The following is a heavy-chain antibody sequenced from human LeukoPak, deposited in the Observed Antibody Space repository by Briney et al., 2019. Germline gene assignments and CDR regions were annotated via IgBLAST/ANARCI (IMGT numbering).Heavy chain of an antibody. CDR1: GFSFSSYG. V-gene: IGHV3-30*02. CDR2: IRYDGSNE. J-gene: IGHJ6*03. D-gene: IGHD4-23*01. Sequence: GESLRLSCAASGFSFSSYGMQWVRQAPGKGLEWVAFIRYDGSNEYYADSVKGRFTISRDNSKNTLYLQMNSLRAEDTAVYYCAKGAKVVTYYYYYMDVWGKGTTVTISS. CDR3: AKGAKVVTYYYYYMDV.